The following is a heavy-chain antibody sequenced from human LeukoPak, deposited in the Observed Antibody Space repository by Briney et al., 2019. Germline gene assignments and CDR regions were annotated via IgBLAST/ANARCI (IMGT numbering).Heavy chain of an antibody. CDR1: GVSISSGGYY. Sequence: SETLSLTGTVSGVSISSGGYYWSWIRQHPGKGLEWIGYIYYSGRTYYNPSLKSRVAISVDTSKNQFSLKLSSVTAADTAVYYCARYYGDYKNWFDPWGQGTLVTVSS. J-gene: IGHJ5*02. CDR3: ARYYGDYKNWFDP. D-gene: IGHD4-17*01. V-gene: IGHV4-31*03. CDR2: IYYSGRT.